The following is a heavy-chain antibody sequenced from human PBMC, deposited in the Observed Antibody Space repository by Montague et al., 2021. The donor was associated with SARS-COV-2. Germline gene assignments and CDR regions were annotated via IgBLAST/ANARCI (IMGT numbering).Heavy chain of an antibody. CDR2: ISTSAYTT. J-gene: IGHJ3*02. CDR3: TRDYRSIVGDGLDI. CDR1: GFTFSNND. V-gene: IGHV3-48*03. D-gene: IGHD3-16*02. Sequence: SLRLSCAASGFTFSNNDMNWVRQAPGKGPEWISCISTSAYTTSYAGSVKGRFTISRDNGKNSLYLQMNSLRVEDTAVYYCTRDYRSIVGDGLDIWGQGTKVTVSS.